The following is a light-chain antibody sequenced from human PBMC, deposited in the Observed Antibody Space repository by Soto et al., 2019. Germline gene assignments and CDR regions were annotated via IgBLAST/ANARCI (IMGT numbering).Light chain of an antibody. CDR2: SNS. CDR1: TSTVGGNP. Sequence: QLVLTQPPSASGTPGQRVTISCSGSTSTVGGNPVNWYQQLPGTAPKLLIYSNSQRPSGVPDRFSGSNSGTSASLAISGLQSEDEADYFCAAWDDSLNGPVFGGGTKLTVL. V-gene: IGLV1-44*01. CDR3: AAWDDSLNGPV. J-gene: IGLJ2*01.